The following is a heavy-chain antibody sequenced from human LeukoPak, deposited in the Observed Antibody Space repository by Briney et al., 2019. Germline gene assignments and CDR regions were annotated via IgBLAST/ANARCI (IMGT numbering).Heavy chain of an antibody. V-gene: IGHV4-39*01. D-gene: IGHD6-19*01. CDR2: TYYSGST. Sequence: SETLSLTCTVSGGSISSSSYYWGWIRQPPGKGLEWIGSTYYSGSTYYNPSLKSRVTISVDTSKNQFSLKLSSVTAADTAVYYCARRALAVAGHDYWGQGTLVTVSS. J-gene: IGHJ4*02. CDR1: GGSISSSSYY. CDR3: ARRALAVAGHDY.